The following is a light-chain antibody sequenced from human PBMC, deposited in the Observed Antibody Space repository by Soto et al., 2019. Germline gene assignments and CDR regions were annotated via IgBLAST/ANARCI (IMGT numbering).Light chain of an antibody. CDR3: SSYSISTAYL. CDR1: SSDVGGYDY. J-gene: IGLJ1*01. Sequence: SALTQPASVSGSPGQSMTISCTGTSSDVGGYDYVSWSQLHPGKAPKLMVFEVSNRLSGVSYRFSGSKSGNTASLTISGLQAEDEADYFCSSYSISTAYLFGTGTKV. V-gene: IGLV2-14*01. CDR2: EVS.